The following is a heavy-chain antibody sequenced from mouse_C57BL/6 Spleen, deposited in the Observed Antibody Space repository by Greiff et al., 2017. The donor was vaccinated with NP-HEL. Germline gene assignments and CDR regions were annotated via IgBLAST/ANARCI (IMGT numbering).Heavy chain of an antibody. V-gene: IGHV1-4*01. D-gene: IGHD3-2*02. J-gene: IGHJ3*01. CDR2: INPSSGYT. CDR3: ARQLRSWFAY. Sequence: VKLQESGAELARPGASVKMSCKASGYTFTSYTMHWVKQRPGQGLEWIGYINPSSGYTKYNQKFKDKATLTADKSSSTAYMQLSSLTSEDSAVYYCARQLRSWFAYWGQGTLVTVSA. CDR1: GYTFTSYT.